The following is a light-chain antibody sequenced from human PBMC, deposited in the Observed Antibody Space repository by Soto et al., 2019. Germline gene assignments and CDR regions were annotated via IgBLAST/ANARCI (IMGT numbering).Light chain of an antibody. Sequence: DIQMTQSPSSLSASVGDSVTVTCRASQSVSTYLNWYQHKLGKAPKLLIYDASKLQRGVSSRFSGSVSATQFTLTIDALQPEDFAPYYCQQAYRIPITFGGGTRVET. CDR3: QQAYRIPIT. CDR1: QSVSTY. V-gene: IGKV1-39*01. CDR2: DAS. J-gene: IGKJ4*01.